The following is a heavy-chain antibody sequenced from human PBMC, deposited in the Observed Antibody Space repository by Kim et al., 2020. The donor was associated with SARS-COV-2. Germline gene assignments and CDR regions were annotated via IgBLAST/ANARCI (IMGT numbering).Heavy chain of an antibody. V-gene: IGHV3-30-3*01. D-gene: IGHD3-16*02. CDR1: GFTFSSHA. CDR2: ISYDGSNK. Sequence: GGSLRLSCAASGFTFSSHAMHWVRQAPGKGLEWVTVISYDGSNKYYADSVKGRFTISRDNSRNTLYLQMNSLRTEDTAVYYCARGGKGWLSLYGGYWGQGTLVTVSS. CDR3: ARGGKGWLSLYGGY. J-gene: IGHJ4*02.